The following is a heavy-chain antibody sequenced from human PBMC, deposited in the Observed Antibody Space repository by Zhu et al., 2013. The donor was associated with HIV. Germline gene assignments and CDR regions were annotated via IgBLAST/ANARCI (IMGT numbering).Heavy chain of an antibody. CDR1: GGSFSGYY. D-gene: IGHD3-16*02. J-gene: IGHJ4*02. CDR2: INHSGST. Sequence: QVQLQQWGAGLLKPSETLSLTCAVYGGSFSGYYWSWIRQPPGKGLEWIGEINHSGSTNYNPSLKSRVTISVDTSKNQFSLKLSSVTAADTAVHYCASGGVHVWGSYRSNGTGPDYWGQGTLVTVSS. CDR3: ASGGVHVWGSYRSNGTGPDY. V-gene: IGHV4-34*01.